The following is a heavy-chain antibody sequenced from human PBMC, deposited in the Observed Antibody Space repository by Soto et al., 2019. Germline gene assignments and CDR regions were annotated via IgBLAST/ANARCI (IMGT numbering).Heavy chain of an antibody. V-gene: IGHV4-59*01. CDR3: ARVGSGSWGY. D-gene: IGHD3-10*01. J-gene: IGHJ4*02. CDR1: GGSISSYY. CDR2: IYYSGST. Sequence: QVQLQESGPGLVKPSETLSLTCTVSGGSISSYYWSWIRQPPGKGLEWIGYIYYSGSTNYNPSLKSRVTISVDTSKNQFSLKLSSVTAADTAVYYCARVGSGSWGYWGQGTLVTVSS.